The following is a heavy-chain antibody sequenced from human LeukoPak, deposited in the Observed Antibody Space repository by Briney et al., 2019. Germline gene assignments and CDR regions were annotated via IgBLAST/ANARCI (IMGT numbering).Heavy chain of an antibody. D-gene: IGHD3-3*01. CDR1: GFTFRNYV. CDR3: AKETSSGNFVTIDC. CDR2: ITGDGGGT. V-gene: IGHV3-23*01. J-gene: IGHJ4*02. Sequence: GGSLRLPCAASGFTFRNYVMSWVRQVPGKGLEWVSAITGDGGGTNHADSVKGRFTISRDNSRNTLYLQMNSLRAEDTAVYYCAKETSSGNFVTIDCWGQGTLVTVSS.